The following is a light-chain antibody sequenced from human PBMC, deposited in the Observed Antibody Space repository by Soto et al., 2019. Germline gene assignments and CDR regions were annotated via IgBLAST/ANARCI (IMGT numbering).Light chain of an antibody. CDR3: SSYTSSSTLLYV. V-gene: IGLV2-14*01. CDR1: SSDVGGYNY. Sequence: QSVLTQPASVSGSPGQSITMSCTGTSSDVGGYNYVSWYQQHPGKAPKLMIYEVSNRPSGVSNRFPGSKSGNTASLTISGLQAEDEADYYCSSYTSSSTLLYVFGTGTKVTV. J-gene: IGLJ1*01. CDR2: EVS.